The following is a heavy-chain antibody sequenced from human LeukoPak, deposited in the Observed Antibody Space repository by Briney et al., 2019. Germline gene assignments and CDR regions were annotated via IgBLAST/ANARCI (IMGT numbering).Heavy chain of an antibody. V-gene: IGHV3-23*01. CDR1: GLTFSSYA. Sequence: PGGSLRLSCAASGLTFSSYAMSWVRQAPGKGLEWVSAISGSGAGTYYADSVKGRFTISRDSSKNTLYLQMNSLRAEDTAVYYCAKSSGYGYGYFAYWGQGTLVTVSS. J-gene: IGHJ4*02. D-gene: IGHD5-18*01. CDR2: ISGSGAGT. CDR3: AKSSGYGYGYFAY.